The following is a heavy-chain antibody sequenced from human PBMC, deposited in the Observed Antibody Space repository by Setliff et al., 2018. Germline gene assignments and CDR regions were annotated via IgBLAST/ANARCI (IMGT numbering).Heavy chain of an antibody. CDR2: ITPIFETA. Sequence: VASVKVSCKASGGTFSGYAFSRVRQAPGQGLEWIGGITPIFETAHYAEKFRDRVTITADKSTTTVHMELSSLTSEDTAVYFCARDSVTLGQLERRGGWHYYGMDVWGQGTTVTVSS. J-gene: IGHJ6*02. CDR3: ARDSVTLGQLERRGGWHYYGMDV. CDR1: GGTFSGYA. D-gene: IGHD1-1*01. V-gene: IGHV1-69*06.